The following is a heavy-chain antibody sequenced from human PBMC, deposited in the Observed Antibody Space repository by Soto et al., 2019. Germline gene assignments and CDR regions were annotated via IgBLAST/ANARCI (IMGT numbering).Heavy chain of an antibody. D-gene: IGHD3-22*01. CDR2: IYYSGST. Sequence: PSETLSLTCTVSGGSISSGDYYWSWIRQPPGKGLEWIGYIYYSGSTYYDPSLKSRVTISVDTSKNQFSLKLSSVTAADTAVYYCASSYYYDSSGEPFKPFDYWGQGTLVTVSS. CDR3: ASSYYYDSSGEPFKPFDY. CDR1: GGSISSGDYY. V-gene: IGHV4-30-4*01. J-gene: IGHJ4*02.